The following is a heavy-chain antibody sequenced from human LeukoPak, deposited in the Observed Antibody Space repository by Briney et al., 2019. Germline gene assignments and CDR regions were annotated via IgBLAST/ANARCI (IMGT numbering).Heavy chain of an antibody. CDR2: IFYSGST. CDR3: ARLIQYYYNYTDV. D-gene: IGHD5-18*01. J-gene: IGHJ6*03. CDR1: GGSISSSNYY. Sequence: SETLSLTCIVSGGSISSSNYYWGWIRQPPGKGLEWIGSIFYSGSTYYNPSLKSRVTISVETSKNQFSLKLSSVTATDTAVYYCARLIQYYYNYTDVWGKGTTVTISS. V-gene: IGHV4-39*01.